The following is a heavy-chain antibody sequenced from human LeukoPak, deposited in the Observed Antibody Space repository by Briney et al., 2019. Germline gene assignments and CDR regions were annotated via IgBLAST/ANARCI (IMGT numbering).Heavy chain of an antibody. CDR2: IYYSGST. CDR3: ARDSSGYCSSTSCYPDY. D-gene: IGHD2-2*01. J-gene: IGHJ4*02. Sequence: SETLSLTCTVSGGSISSSSYYWGWIRQPPGKGLEWIGSIYYSGSTYYNPSLKSRVTISVDTSRNQFSLKLSSVTAADTAVYYCARDSSGYCSSTSCYPDYWGQGTLVTVSS. V-gene: IGHV4-39*07. CDR1: GGSISSSSYY.